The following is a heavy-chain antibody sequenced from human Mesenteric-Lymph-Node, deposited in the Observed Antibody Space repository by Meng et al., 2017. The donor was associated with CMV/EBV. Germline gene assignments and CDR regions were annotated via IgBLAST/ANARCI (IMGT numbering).Heavy chain of an antibody. CDR1: GYTFTSYA. CDR2: INAGNGNT. J-gene: IGHJ4*02. Sequence: SCTASGYTFTSYAMHWVRQAPGQRLEWMGWINAGNGNTKYSQKFQGRVTITRDTSASTAYMELSSLRSEDTAVYYCARSSTVALLDYWGQGTLVTVSS. CDR3: ARSSTVALLDY. D-gene: IGHD1-14*01. V-gene: IGHV1-3*01.